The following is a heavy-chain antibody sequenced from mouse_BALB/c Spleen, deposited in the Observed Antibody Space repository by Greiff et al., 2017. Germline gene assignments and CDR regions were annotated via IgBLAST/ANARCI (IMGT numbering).Heavy chain of an antibody. Sequence: EVQLQQSGAELVRPGASVKLSCTASGFNIKDYYMHWVKQRPEQGLEWIGWIDPENGDTEYAPKFQGKATMTADTSSNTAYLQLSSLTSEDTAVYYCLIYYDYPYAMDYWGQGTSVTVSS. D-gene: IGHD2-4*01. V-gene: IGHV14-4*02. CDR3: LIYYDYPYAMDY. CDR2: IDPENGDT. J-gene: IGHJ4*01. CDR1: GFNIKDYY.